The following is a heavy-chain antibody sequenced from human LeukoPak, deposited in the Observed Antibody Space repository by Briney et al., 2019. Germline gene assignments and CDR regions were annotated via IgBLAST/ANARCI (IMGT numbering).Heavy chain of an antibody. CDR1: GYTFTNYD. Sequence: GASVKVSCKASGYTFTNYDINWVRQATGQGLEWMGWMNPNSGNTGYAQKFQGRVTMTRNTSISTAYMELSSLRSEDTAVYYCARRIPYYYYMDVWGKGTTVTVSS. J-gene: IGHJ6*03. D-gene: IGHD2-15*01. CDR2: MNPNSGNT. CDR3: ARRIPYYYYMDV. V-gene: IGHV1-8*01.